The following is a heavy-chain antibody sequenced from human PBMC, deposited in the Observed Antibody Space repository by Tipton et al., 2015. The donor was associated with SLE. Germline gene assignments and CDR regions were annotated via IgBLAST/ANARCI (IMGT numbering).Heavy chain of an antibody. CDR3: ARDGLYLDYVDYYYGMDV. Sequence: TLSLTCTVSGGSISSGSYYWSWIRQPAGKGLEWIGYIYTSGSTNYNPSLKSRVTISVDTSKNQFSLKLSSVTAADTAVYYCARDGLYLDYVDYYYGMDVWGQGTTVTVSS. V-gene: IGHV4-61*09. D-gene: IGHD4-17*01. CDR2: IYTSGST. CDR1: GGSISSGSYY. J-gene: IGHJ6*02.